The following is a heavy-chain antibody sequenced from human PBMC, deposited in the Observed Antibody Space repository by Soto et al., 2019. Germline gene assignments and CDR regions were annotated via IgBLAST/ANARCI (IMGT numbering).Heavy chain of an antibody. CDR3: VRDPDEINDFDY. CDR1: GFAFSNYA. CDR2: ISRGGTTT. Sequence: PGGSLRLSCAASGFAFSNYAMNWVRLAPGKGLEWISFISRGGTTTHYADSVKGRFSISRDDAKNSLFLDMSSLRDEDTAVYYCVRDPDEINDFDYWSRGTLVTVSS. J-gene: IGHJ4*02. V-gene: IGHV3-48*02.